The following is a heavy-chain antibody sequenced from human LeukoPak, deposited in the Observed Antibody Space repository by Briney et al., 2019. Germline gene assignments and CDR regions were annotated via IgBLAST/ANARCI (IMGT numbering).Heavy chain of an antibody. J-gene: IGHJ4*02. V-gene: IGHV3-9*01. Sequence: LSLTCTVSGGSISGYYWSWIRQPPGKGLEWVSGISWNSGSIGYADSVKGRFTISRDNAKNSLYLQMNSLRAEDTALYYCAKEEGQALFDYWGQGTLVTVSS. CDR2: ISWNSGSI. CDR1: GGSISGYY. CDR3: AKEEGQALFDY.